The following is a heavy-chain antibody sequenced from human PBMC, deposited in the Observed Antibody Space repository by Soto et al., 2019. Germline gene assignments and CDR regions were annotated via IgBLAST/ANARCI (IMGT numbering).Heavy chain of an antibody. CDR3: AGGGVRGVITRTRDYYGMDV. CDR2: IYPGDSDT. J-gene: IGHJ6*02. CDR1: GYSFTSYW. Sequence: PGESLKISCKGSGYSFTSYWIGWVRQMPGKGLELMGIIYPGDSDTRYSPSFQGQVTISADKSISTAYLQWSSLKASDTAMYYCAGGGVRGVITRTRDYYGMDVWGQGTTVTVS. D-gene: IGHD3-10*01. V-gene: IGHV5-51*01.